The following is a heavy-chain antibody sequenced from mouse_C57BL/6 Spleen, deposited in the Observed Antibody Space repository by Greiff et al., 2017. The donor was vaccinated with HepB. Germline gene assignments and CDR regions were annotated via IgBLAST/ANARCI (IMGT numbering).Heavy chain of an antibody. CDR3: ARSLMVYYGSSYNYYAMDY. CDR1: GYTFTSYG. V-gene: IGHV1-81*01. J-gene: IGHJ4*01. D-gene: IGHD1-1*01. Sequence: VQLQQSGAELARPGASVKLSCKASGYTFTSYGISWVKQRTGQGLEWIGEIYPRSGNTYYNEKFKGKATLTADKSSSTAYMQLRSLTSEDSAVYFCARSLMVYYGSSYNYYAMDYWGQGTSVTVSS. CDR2: IYPRSGNT.